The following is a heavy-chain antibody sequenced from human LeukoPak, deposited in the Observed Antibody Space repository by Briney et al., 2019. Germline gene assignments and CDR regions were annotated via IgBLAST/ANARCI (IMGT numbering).Heavy chain of an antibody. D-gene: IGHD6-6*01. CDR2: ISGSGHDI. V-gene: IGHV3-11*04. CDR1: GFTFSDSY. J-gene: IGHJ5*01. CDR3: TRDPRHFDS. Sequence: GGSLRLSCAASGFTFSDSYMTWVRQAPGKGVEWVAYISGSGHDINYSDSVKGRFTISRDNAKNSLYLQMSSLRVEDTAVYYCTRDPRHFDSRGQGTLVTVSS.